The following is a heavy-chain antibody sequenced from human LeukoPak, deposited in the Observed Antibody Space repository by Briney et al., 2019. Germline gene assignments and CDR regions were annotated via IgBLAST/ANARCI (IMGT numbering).Heavy chain of an antibody. J-gene: IGHJ4*02. Sequence: PSQTLSLTCTVSGDSISSGSYYWSWIRQPAGKGLEWIGRIYTSGSTNYNPSLKSRVTISVDTSKNQFSLKLSSVTAADTAVYYCASGLRYFDLYYWGQGTLVTVSS. D-gene: IGHD3-9*01. CDR1: GDSISSGSYY. CDR3: ASGLRYFDLYY. V-gene: IGHV4-61*02. CDR2: IYTSGST.